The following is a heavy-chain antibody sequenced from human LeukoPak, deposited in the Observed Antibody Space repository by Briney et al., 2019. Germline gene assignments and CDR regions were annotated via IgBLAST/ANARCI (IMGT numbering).Heavy chain of an antibody. D-gene: IGHD5-18*01. Sequence: GASVKVSCKASGYTFTGYYMHWVRQAPGQGLEWMGWINPNSGGTNNAQKFQGRVTMTRDTSISTAYMELSRLRSDDTAVYYCARGLYSYGHFDYWGQGTLVTVSS. J-gene: IGHJ4*02. CDR1: GYTFTGYY. V-gene: IGHV1-2*02. CDR3: ARGLYSYGHFDY. CDR2: INPNSGGT.